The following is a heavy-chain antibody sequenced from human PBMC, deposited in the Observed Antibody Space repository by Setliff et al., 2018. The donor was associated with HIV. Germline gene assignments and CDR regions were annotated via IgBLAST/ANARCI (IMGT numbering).Heavy chain of an antibody. Sequence: PGGSLRLSCAASGFTFSSYTMNWVRQAPGKGLEWVSSISSSSYYIYYADSVKGRFTISRDNSKNTVYLHMNSLRAEDTAVYYCAKDSEPEYYGASASGEAFDIWGQGARVTVSS. CDR3: AKDSEPEYYGASASGEAFDI. J-gene: IGHJ3*02. CDR2: ISSSSYYI. CDR1: GFTFSSYT. V-gene: IGHV3-21*04. D-gene: IGHD3-10*01.